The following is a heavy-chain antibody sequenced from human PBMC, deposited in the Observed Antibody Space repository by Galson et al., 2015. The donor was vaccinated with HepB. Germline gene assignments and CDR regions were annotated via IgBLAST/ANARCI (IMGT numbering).Heavy chain of an antibody. V-gene: IGHV3-33*01. CDR1: GFPFDIYD. J-gene: IGHJ4*02. CDR3: ARDGFCGGDCHSGFDY. Sequence: SLRLSCAASGFPFDIYDMHWVRQAPGKGLEWVALLRHDGSNENYADSVKGRFIISRDNSRNTLFLQMNSLRAEDTAVYYCARDGFCGGDCHSGFDYWGQGTLVTVSS. CDR2: LRHDGSNE. D-gene: IGHD2-21*02.